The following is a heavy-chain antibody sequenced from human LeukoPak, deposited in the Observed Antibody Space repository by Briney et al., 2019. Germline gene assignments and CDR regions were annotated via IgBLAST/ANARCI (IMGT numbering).Heavy chain of an antibody. CDR3: AKDGFPVTTSDY. CDR1: GFTFSSYA. D-gene: IGHD4-17*01. J-gene: IGHJ4*02. CDR2: ISGSGGSA. Sequence: GGSLRLSCAASGFTFSSYAMSWVRQAPGKGLEWVSAISGSGGSAYYADSAKGRFTISRDNSKNTLYLQMNSLRAEDTAVYYCAKDGFPVTTSDYWGQGTLVTVSS. V-gene: IGHV3-23*01.